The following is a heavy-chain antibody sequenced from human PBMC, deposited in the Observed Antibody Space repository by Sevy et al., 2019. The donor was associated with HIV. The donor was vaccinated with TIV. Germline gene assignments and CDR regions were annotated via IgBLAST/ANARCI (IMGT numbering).Heavy chain of an antibody. CDR2: LSSSSSYI. Sequence: GGSLRLSCAASGFTFSSYSMNWVRQAPGKGLEWVSSLSSSSSYIYYADSLKGRFTISRDNAKNSLYLQMNSLRAEDTAVYYCARDHNYYDSSGYLLGAFDICVQGTMVTVSS. D-gene: IGHD3-22*01. CDR1: GFTFSSYS. CDR3: ARDHNYYDSSGYLLGAFDI. V-gene: IGHV3-21*01. J-gene: IGHJ3*02.